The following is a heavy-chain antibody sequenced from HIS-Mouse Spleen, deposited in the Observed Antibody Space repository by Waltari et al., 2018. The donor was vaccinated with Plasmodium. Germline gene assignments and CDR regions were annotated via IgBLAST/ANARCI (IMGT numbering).Heavy chain of an antibody. CDR3: ARNTRILYLGWFDP. CDR1: GYTFTGYY. Sequence: QVQLVQSGAEVKKPGASVKVSCKASGYTFTGYYMHWVRQAPGQGLEWMGGINPNSGGTNYEQKFQGRVTMTRDTSISTAYMELSRLRSDDTAVYYCARNTRILYLGWFDPWGQGTLVTVSS. D-gene: IGHD2-8*01. CDR2: INPNSGGT. J-gene: IGHJ5*02. V-gene: IGHV1-2*02.